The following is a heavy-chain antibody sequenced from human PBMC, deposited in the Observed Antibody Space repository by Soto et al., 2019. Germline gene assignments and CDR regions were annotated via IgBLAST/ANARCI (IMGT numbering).Heavy chain of an antibody. CDR1: GGTFSIYA. CDR3: ARGKYSSVSDY. D-gene: IGHD6-19*01. V-gene: IGHV1-69*06. Sequence: SVKVSCTASGGTFSIYAISCLRQAPGQGLEWMGGIIPIFGTANYAQKFQGRVTITADKSTSTAYMELSSLRSEDTAVYYCARGKYSSVSDYWGQGTLVTVSS. J-gene: IGHJ4*02. CDR2: IIPIFGTA.